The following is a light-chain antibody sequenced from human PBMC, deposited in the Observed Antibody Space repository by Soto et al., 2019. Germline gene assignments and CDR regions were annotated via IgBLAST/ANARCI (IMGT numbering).Light chain of an antibody. CDR2: WAS. CDR1: QTVLYSSNNENY. CDR3: QQYYSTLT. V-gene: IGKV4-1*01. J-gene: IGKJ4*01. Sequence: DIVMTQSPDSLAVSLGERATINCKSSQTVLYSSNNENYLTWNQQKPGQPPKMLIYWASTRESGVPDRFSGSGSGTDFTLTISSLRAEDVAVYNCQQYYSTLTFGGGTKVEIK.